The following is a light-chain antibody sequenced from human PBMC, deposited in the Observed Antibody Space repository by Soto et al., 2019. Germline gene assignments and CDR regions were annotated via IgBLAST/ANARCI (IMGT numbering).Light chain of an antibody. CDR1: SSDVGAYNY. Sequence: QSVLTQHASVSGSPGQSITISCTGTSSDVGAYNYVSWYQHHPGKVPKLIIYAVSARPSGVSNRFSASKSGNTASLTISGLHAEDEADYYCSSYTASITLVFGTGPKLTVL. CDR3: SSYTASITLV. J-gene: IGLJ1*01. CDR2: AVS. V-gene: IGLV2-14*01.